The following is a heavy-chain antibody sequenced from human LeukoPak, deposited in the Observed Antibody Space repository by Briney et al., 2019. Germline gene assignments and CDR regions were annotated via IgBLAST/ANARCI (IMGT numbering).Heavy chain of an antibody. CDR3: ARGYKSDWGLQYFQY. Sequence: SETLSLTCTVSGGSISNYYWSWIRQPPGKGLERIGYMHSSGITSNNPSLKSRVTMSVDMSKNQFSLRLNSVTAADTAVYYCARGYKSDWGLQYFQYWGQGTLVTVSS. D-gene: IGHD6-19*01. CDR2: MHSSGIT. J-gene: IGHJ1*01. CDR1: GGSISNYY. V-gene: IGHV4-59*01.